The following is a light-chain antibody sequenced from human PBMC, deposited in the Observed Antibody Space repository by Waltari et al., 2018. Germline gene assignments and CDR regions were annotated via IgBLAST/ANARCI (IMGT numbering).Light chain of an antibody. CDR2: ETS. CDR3: QQYETFSS. Sequence: DIQMTQSPTTLSSFVGDRVPTTSRARQNIYTWLARYQQTPGKPPKLLIYETSTLEGGVRSRFSGSGSATHFTLTISSLQRDDFGTYYCQQYETFSSFGRGTKL. V-gene: IGKV1-5*03. CDR1: QNIYTW. J-gene: IGKJ2*01.